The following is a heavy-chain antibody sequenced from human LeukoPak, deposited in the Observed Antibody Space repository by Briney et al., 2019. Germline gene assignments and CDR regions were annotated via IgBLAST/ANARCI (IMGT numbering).Heavy chain of an antibody. CDR1: GYTFTKYD. CDR2: ISPYIGNT. J-gene: IGHJ5*02. V-gene: IGHV1-18*01. D-gene: IGHD6-19*01. Sequence: ASVKVSCKASGYTFTKYDIHWVRQAPGQRLEWMGWISPYIGNTYYSQKLQGRVTMTTDTSTSTAYMELRSLRSDDTAVYYCARDRYSSGWYGAWGQGTLVSVSS. CDR3: ARDRYSSGWYGA.